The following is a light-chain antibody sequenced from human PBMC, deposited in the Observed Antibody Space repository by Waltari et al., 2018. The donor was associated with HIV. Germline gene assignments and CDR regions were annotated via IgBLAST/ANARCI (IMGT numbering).Light chain of an antibody. J-gene: IGKJ1*01. Sequence: DIQMTQSPSSLSASVGDRVTFTCRSSQDINKYVNCFQQKPGQAPTILIHGATRLESGVPSMFRGSGSGTDFSLTISSLQPEDFATYFCLQSFKTPLTFGPGTKVEIK. CDR1: QDINKY. CDR2: GAT. V-gene: IGKV1-39*01. CDR3: LQSFKTPLT.